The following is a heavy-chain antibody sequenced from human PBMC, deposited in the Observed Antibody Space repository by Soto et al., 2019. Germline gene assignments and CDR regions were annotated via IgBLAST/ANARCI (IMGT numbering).Heavy chain of an antibody. CDR3: AMVDNYVTPTPQDV. CDR1: GYIFVNYG. Sequence: QVQLVQSGDEVRKPGSSVKVSCKASGYIFVNYGIAWVRQAPGQGLEWMGWISPYSGNTNYASKVQGRRTMTTDTSTSTAYKDLGSLPSDDTAVYYYAMVDNYVTPTPQDVWGQGTTVTVSS. D-gene: IGHD3-16*01. V-gene: IGHV1-18*01. J-gene: IGHJ6*02. CDR2: ISPYSGNT.